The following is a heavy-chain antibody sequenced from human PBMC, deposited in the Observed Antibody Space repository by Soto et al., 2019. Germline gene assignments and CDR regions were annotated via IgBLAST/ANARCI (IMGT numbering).Heavy chain of an antibody. CDR3: ARTYYYDSSGFSTPNYYYYGMDV. D-gene: IGHD3-22*01. Sequence: SVKVSCKASGGTFSSYAISWVRQAPGQGLEWMGGIIPIFGTANYAQKFQGRVTITADESTSTAYMELSSLRSEDTAVYYCARTYYYDSSGFSTPNYYYYGMDVWGQGTTVTVSS. J-gene: IGHJ6*02. CDR1: GGTFSSYA. V-gene: IGHV1-69*13. CDR2: IIPIFGTA.